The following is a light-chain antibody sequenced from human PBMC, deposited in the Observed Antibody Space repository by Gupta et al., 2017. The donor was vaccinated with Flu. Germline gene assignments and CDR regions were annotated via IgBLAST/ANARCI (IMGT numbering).Light chain of an antibody. CDR2: DAS. J-gene: IGKJ5*01. CDR1: QDISTY. CDR3: QQYGNLPPTT. Sequence: DIQMTQSPPSLSASVGDRVTITCQASQDISTYLNWYQQKPGKAPKLLIYDASNLETGVPSRFSGIGSGTDFSLTISSRQPEDIATYYCQQYGNLPPTTFGQGTRLDIK. V-gene: IGKV1-33*01.